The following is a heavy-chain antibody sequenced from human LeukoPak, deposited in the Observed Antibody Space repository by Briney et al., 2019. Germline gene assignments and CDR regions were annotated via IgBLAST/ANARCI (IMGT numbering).Heavy chain of an antibody. CDR3: ARVNDYVWGSHPPYYFDY. CDR1: GGTFSSYA. V-gene: IGHV1-69*13. CDR2: IIPIFGAA. J-gene: IGHJ4*02. Sequence: SVKVSCKASGGTFSSYAISWVRQAPGQGLEWMGGIIPIFGAANYAQKFQGRVTITADESTSTAYMELSSLRSEDTAVYYCARVNDYVWGSHPPYYFDYWGQGTLVTVSS. D-gene: IGHD3-16*01.